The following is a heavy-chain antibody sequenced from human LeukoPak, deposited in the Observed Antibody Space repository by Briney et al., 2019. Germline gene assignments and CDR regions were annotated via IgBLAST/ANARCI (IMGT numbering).Heavy chain of an antibody. J-gene: IGHJ4*02. D-gene: IGHD1-26*01. CDR2: INPNSGGT. Sequence: ASVKVSCKASGYTFTGYYMHWVRQAPGQGLEWMGRINPNSGGTNYAQKFQGWVTMTRDTSISTAYMELSRLRSDDTAVYYCARVAGLKRNSGSLDYWAREPWSPSPQ. CDR3: ARVAGLKRNSGSLDY. CDR1: GYTFTGYY. V-gene: IGHV1-2*04.